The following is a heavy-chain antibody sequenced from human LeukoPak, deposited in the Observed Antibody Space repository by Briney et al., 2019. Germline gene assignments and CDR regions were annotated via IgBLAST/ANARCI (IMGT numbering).Heavy chain of an antibody. CDR2: IYTSGST. Sequence: SETLSLTCTVSGGPISSYYWSWLRQPAGKGLEWIGRIYTSGSTNYNPSLKSRVTMSVDTSKNQFSLKLSSVTAADTAVYYCARSGELPSDAFDIWGQGTMVTVSS. CDR1: GGPISSYY. V-gene: IGHV4-4*07. J-gene: IGHJ3*02. D-gene: IGHD1-26*01. CDR3: ARSGELPSDAFDI.